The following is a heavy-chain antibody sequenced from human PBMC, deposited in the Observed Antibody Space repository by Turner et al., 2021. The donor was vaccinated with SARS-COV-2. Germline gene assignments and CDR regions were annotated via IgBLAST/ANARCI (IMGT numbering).Heavy chain of an antibody. CDR3: ARDLVRYTSSWYGSDGDYYGMDV. V-gene: IGHV3-48*03. J-gene: IGHJ6*02. D-gene: IGHD6-13*01. Sequence: EVQLVESGGGLVQPGGSLRLSCAASGFTFSSYDMNWVRQAPGKGLEWVSYISSSGSIIYYADSVKGRFTISRDNAKNSLYLQMNSLRAEDTAVYYCARDLVRYTSSWYGSDGDYYGMDVWGQGTTVTVSS. CDR1: GFTFSSYD. CDR2: ISSSGSII.